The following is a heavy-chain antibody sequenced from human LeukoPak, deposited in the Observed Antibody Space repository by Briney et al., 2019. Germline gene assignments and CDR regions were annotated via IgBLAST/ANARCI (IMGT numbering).Heavy chain of an antibody. J-gene: IGHJ5*02. V-gene: IGHV4-34*01. D-gene: IGHD2-21*01. CDR2: VSPGGYA. CDR1: GVPFNGYY. Sequence: SETLPLTCVVSGVPFNGYYWSWIRQSPVKGLEWIGEVSPGGYARYNPSLQRRVSISVETSDNQMSLRLRSVTAADTAMYYCARIRCGFGHNACYNHWARGTPVTVSS. CDR3: ARIRCGFGHNACYNH.